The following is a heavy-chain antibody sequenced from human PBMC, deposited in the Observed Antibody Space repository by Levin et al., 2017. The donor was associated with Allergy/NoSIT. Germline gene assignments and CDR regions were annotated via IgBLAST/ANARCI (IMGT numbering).Heavy chain of an antibody. Sequence: LSLTCAASGFTFSNYAMSWVRQAPGRGLEWVSGISDSGDTTFYADSVKGRFTISRDNSKNTLYLQMNSLRAEDTALYYCAKMPVPGSIYYFDYWGQGTLVTVSS. CDR2: ISDSGDTT. CDR1: GFTFSNYA. CDR3: AKMPVPGSIYYFDY. J-gene: IGHJ4*02. V-gene: IGHV3-23*01. D-gene: IGHD6-19*01.